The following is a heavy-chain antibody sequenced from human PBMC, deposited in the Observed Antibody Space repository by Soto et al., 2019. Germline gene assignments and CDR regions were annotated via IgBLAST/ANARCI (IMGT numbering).Heavy chain of an antibody. J-gene: IGHJ6*02. D-gene: IGHD6-19*01. CDR3: ARFSGSYYYAMDV. Sequence: SETLSLTCAFYGGSFSGYYWSWIRQPPGKGLEWIGEINHSGVTNYKPSLKRRVTISVDTSKNQFSLQLKSVTAADTALYYCARFSGSYYYAMDVWGQGSTVTV. CDR1: GGSFSGYY. V-gene: IGHV4-34*01. CDR2: INHSGVT.